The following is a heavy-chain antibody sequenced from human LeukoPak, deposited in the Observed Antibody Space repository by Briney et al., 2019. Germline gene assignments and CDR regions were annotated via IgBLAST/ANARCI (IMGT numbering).Heavy chain of an antibody. CDR2: ISSSGSTI. CDR3: ATSLDYYDSSGYWDY. J-gene: IGHJ4*02. CDR1: GFTFSDYY. D-gene: IGHD3-22*01. V-gene: IGHV3-11*01. Sequence: GGSLRLSCAASGFTFSDYYMSWIRQAPGKGLEWVSYISSSGSTIYYADSVKGRFTTSRDNAKNSLYLQMNSLRAEDTAVYYCATSLDYYDSSGYWDYWGQGTLVTVSS.